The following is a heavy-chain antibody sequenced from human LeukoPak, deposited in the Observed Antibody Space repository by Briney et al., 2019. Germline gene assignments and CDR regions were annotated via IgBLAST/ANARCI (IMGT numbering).Heavy chain of an antibody. D-gene: IGHD3-10*01. CDR2: ISDGGAAT. CDR1: GFTFSNYA. CDR3: AKSLWFGDLFPLREFDY. Sequence: PGGSLRLSCAASGFTFSNYAMCWVRQAPGKGLEWVSVISDGGAATYYADSVKGRFTISRDNSKNTLSLQMNSLRAEDAAVYYCAKSLWFGDLFPLREFDYWGQGTLVTVSS. J-gene: IGHJ4*02. V-gene: IGHV3-23*01.